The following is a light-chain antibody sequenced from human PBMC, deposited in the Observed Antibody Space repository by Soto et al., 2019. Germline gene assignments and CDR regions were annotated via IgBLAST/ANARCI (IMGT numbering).Light chain of an antibody. V-gene: IGKV3-20*01. CDR2: GAS. CDR1: QSVSTTY. CDR3: QQYSTSPYT. Sequence: IVLTQSPGTLSLSPGERATLSCRASQSVSTTYLAWYQQKPGQAPRLLIYGASRRATGIPDRFSGSGSGTDFTLTISRLEPEDFAVYYCQQYSTSPYTFGQGTKLEIK. J-gene: IGKJ2*01.